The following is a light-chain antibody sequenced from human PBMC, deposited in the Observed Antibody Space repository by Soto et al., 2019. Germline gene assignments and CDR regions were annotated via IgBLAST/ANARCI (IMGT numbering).Light chain of an antibody. Sequence: DIQMTQSPSTLSASVGDRVTITCRASQSISTWLAWYQQKPGKAPKLLIYKASTLESGVPSRFSGSGSGTEFTLTISSLQPDDFATDYGQQYNSVSLLTFGGGTKVEIK. J-gene: IGKJ4*01. V-gene: IGKV1-5*03. CDR2: KAS. CDR3: QQYNSVSLLT. CDR1: QSISTW.